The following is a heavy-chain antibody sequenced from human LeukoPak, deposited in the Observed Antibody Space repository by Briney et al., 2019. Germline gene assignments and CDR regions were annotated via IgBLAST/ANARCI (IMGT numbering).Heavy chain of an antibody. D-gene: IGHD2-15*01. Sequence: GGSLRLSCAPSGFTVSSNYMSWVRQAPGKGLEWVSVIYSGGSTYYADSVKGRFTISRDNSKNTLYLQMNSLRAEDTAVYYCARVGCSGGSCRVFDYWGQGTLVTVSS. CDR1: GFTVSSNY. J-gene: IGHJ4*02. CDR3: ARVGCSGGSCRVFDY. V-gene: IGHV3-53*01. CDR2: IYSGGST.